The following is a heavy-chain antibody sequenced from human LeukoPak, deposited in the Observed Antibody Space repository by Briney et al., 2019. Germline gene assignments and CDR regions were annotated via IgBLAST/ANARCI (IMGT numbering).Heavy chain of an antibody. D-gene: IGHD5-24*01. V-gene: IGHV3-23*01. CDR3: AKDDAYLQYAD. J-gene: IGHJ4*02. CDR1: GFTFSTFA. Sequence: GGSLRLSCAASGFTFSTFAMIWVRQPPGKGLEWVSGVGPSGARTYYADSVKGRFTVSRDNSKNMVFLQMNSLRAEDTAMYYCAKDDAYLQYADWGQGTLVTVSS. CDR2: VGPSGART.